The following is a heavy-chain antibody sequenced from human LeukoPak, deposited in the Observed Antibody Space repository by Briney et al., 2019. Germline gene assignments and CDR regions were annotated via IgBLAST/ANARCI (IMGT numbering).Heavy chain of an antibody. D-gene: IGHD5-12*01. CDR1: GFTFSSYG. CDR2: ISGSGGST. Sequence: GGSLRLSCAASGFTFSSYGMSWVRQTPGKGLEWVSAISGSGGSTYYADSVKGRFTISRDNSKNTLYLQMNSLRAEDTAVYYCAKDIVATVSPPNWFDPWGQGTLVTVSS. V-gene: IGHV3-23*01. J-gene: IGHJ5*02. CDR3: AKDIVATVSPPNWFDP.